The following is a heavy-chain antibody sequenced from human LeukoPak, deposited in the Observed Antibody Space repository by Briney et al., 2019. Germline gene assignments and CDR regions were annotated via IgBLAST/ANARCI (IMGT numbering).Heavy chain of an antibody. D-gene: IGHD3-10*01. Sequence: SVKVSCKASGGTFSSYAISWVRQAPGQGLERMGGIIPMFGTVNYAQKFQGRVTITADESTRTAYMELSSLRSEDTAVYYCASRMVQGVSYYYYYMDVWGKGTTVTVSS. CDR2: IIPMFGTV. V-gene: IGHV1-69*01. CDR1: GGTFSSYA. J-gene: IGHJ6*03. CDR3: ASRMVQGVSYYYYYMDV.